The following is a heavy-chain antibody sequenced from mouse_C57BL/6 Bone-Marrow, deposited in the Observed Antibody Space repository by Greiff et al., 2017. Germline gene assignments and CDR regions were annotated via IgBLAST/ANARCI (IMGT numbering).Heavy chain of an antibody. Sequence: QVQLQQSGAELVKPGASVKLSCKASGYTFTNYWMHWVKQRPGQGLEWIGMMHPNGGTPDYNEKFKGEATLSVDKSSRTAYMELSSLTSEDSAVYYCARSSDFAAYTIDYWGQGTSLTVSS. CDR3: ARSSDFAAYTIDY. CDR2: MHPNGGTP. V-gene: IGHV1-64*01. D-gene: IGHD6-1*01. J-gene: IGHJ2*02. CDR1: GYTFTNYW.